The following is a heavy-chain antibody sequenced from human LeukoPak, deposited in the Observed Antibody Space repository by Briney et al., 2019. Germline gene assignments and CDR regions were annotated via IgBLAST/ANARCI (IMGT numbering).Heavy chain of an antibody. CDR2: INPNSGGT. CDR1: GYTFTSYY. V-gene: IGHV1-2*02. J-gene: IGHJ4*02. Sequence: ASVKVSCKASGYTFTSYYMHWVRQAPGQGLERMGWINPNSGGTNYAQKFQGRVTMTRDTSISTAYMELSRLRSDDTAVYYCARVAEVWFGELLDYWGQGTLVTVSS. D-gene: IGHD3-10*01. CDR3: ARVAEVWFGELLDY.